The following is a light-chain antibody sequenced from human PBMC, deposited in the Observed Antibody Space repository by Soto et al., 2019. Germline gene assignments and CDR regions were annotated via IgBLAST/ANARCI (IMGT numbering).Light chain of an antibody. Sequence: DIQMTQSPSSLSPSVGDRVTITCRASRSISDWLAWYQQKPGKAPELLIFDASSLESGVPSRFSGSGSGTEFTLTISSLQPDDFATYYCQHYNSYPYTLGQGTKVDNK. J-gene: IGKJ2*01. CDR3: QHYNSYPYT. CDR1: RSISDW. V-gene: IGKV1-5*01. CDR2: DAS.